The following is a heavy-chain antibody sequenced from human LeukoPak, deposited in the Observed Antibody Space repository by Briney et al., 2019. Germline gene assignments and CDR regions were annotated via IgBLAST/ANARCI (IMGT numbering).Heavy chain of an antibody. D-gene: IGHD6-19*01. CDR1: GFTFSSYA. V-gene: IGHV3-23*01. Sequence: GGSLRLTCADSGFTFSSYAMSWVRQAPGKGLEWVSAISGSGGSTYYADSVKGRFTISRDNSKNTLYLQMNSLRAEDTAVYYCAARSGWIDYWGQGTLVTVSS. J-gene: IGHJ4*02. CDR3: AARSGWIDY. CDR2: ISGSGGST.